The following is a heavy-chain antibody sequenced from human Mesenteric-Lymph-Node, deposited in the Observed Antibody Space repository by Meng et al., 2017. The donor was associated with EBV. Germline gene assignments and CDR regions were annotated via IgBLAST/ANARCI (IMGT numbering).Heavy chain of an antibody. CDR3: AREGSSGWYPDY. V-gene: IGHV4-34*01. J-gene: IGHJ4*02. D-gene: IGHD6-19*01. Sequence: QVQLRQWGAGLLKPSETLSLTCAVYGGSFSGYYLSWIRQSPGKGLEWIGEIDHSGSTNYNPSLKSRVTISLDTSKTQFSLKLSSVTAADTAVYYCAREGSSGWYPDYWGQGTLVTVSS. CDR1: GGSFSGYY. CDR2: IDHSGST.